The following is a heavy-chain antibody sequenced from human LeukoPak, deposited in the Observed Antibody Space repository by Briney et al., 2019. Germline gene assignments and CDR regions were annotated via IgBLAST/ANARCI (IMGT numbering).Heavy chain of an antibody. D-gene: IGHD3-22*01. CDR3: ASASDYYDSSGYRFDY. V-gene: IGHV1-69*13. Sequence: GASVKVSCKASGGTFSSYAISWVRQAPGQGLEWMGGIIPIFGTANYAQKFQGRVTITADESTSTAYMELSSLRSEDTAVYYCASASDYYDSSGYRFDYWGQGTLVTVSS. CDR2: IIPIFGTA. J-gene: IGHJ4*02. CDR1: GGTFSSYA.